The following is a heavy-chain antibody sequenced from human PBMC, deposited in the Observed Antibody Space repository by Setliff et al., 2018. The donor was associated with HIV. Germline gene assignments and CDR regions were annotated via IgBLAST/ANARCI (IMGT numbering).Heavy chain of an antibody. J-gene: IGHJ5*02. CDR1: GFTVSSSY. Sequence: PGGSLRLSCAGSGFTVSSSYMTWVRQAPGKGLEWVSVIYSDGNTFYADSVKGRFSISRDNSKNTLSLQMNSLRSEDTALYYCARGYCDTSGCLRGGDVSWGQGTLVTVSS. V-gene: IGHV3-66*02. D-gene: IGHD3-22*01. CDR2: IYSDGNT. CDR3: ARGYCDTSGCLRGGDVS.